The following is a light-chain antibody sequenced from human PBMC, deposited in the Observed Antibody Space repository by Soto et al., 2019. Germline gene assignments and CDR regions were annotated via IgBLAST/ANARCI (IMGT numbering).Light chain of an antibody. Sequence: IQMTQSPSSLSAPVGDRVPITCRASQGIRNDLGWYQQRPGKAPNLLIYDASILESGVPSRFSGSRSGTEFTLTISSLQPDDFATYYCQQYNSFPTFGQGTRREIK. J-gene: IGKJ5*01. CDR1: QGIRND. CDR3: QQYNSFPT. CDR2: DAS. V-gene: IGKV1-17*01.